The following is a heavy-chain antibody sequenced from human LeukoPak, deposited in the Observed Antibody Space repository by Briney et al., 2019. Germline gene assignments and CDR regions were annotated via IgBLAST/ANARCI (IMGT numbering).Heavy chain of an antibody. V-gene: IGHV4-59*01. D-gene: IGHD5-18*01. J-gene: IGHJ4*02. CDR3: ASLYSYGSGPRY. Sequence: SETLSLTCTVSGGSISSYYWSWIRQHPGKGLEWIGYIYYSGSTNYNPSLKSRVTISVDTSKNQFSLKLSSVTAADTAVYYCASLYSYGSGPRYWGQGTLVTVSS. CDR2: IYYSGST. CDR1: GGSISSYY.